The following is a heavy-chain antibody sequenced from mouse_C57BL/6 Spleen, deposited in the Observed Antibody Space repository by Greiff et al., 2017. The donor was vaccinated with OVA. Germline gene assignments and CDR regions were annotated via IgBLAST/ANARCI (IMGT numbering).Heavy chain of an antibody. CDR2: IDPSDSET. V-gene: IGHV1-52*01. CDR1: GYTFTSYW. D-gene: IGHD2-3*01. J-gene: IGHJ2*01. Sequence: QVQLQQPGAELVRPGSSVKLSCKASGYTFTSYWMHWVKQRPIQGLEWIGNIDPSDSETHYNQKFKDKATLTVDKSSSTAYMQLSSLTSEDSAVYYCARWGDGYFDYFDYWGQGTTLTVSS. CDR3: ARWGDGYFDYFDY.